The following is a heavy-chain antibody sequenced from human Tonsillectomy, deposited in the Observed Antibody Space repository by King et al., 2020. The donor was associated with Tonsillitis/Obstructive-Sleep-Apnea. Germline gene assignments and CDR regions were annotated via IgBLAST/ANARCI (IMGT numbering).Heavy chain of an antibody. CDR2: INPSGGST. CDR1: GYTFTSYY. V-gene: IGHV1-46*01. Sequence: QLVQSGAEVKKPGASVKVSCKASGYTFTSYYMHWVRQAPGQGLEWMGIINPSGGSTSYAQKFQGRGTMTRDTSTSTVYMELSSLGSEDTAVYYCARAAVPYFDYWGQGTLVTVSS. D-gene: IGHD4-17*01. J-gene: IGHJ4*02. CDR3: ARAAVPYFDY.